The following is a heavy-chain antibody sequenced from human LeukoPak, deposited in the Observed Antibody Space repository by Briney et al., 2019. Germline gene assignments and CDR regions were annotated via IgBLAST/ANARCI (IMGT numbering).Heavy chain of an antibody. CDR3: ARGVRVNWNYVRGYDWFDP. J-gene: IGHJ5*02. Sequence: APVKVSCKASGYTFTGYYMHWVRQAPGQGLEWMGWINPNSGGTNYAQKFQGRVTMTRDTSISTAYMELSRLRSDDTAVYYCARGVRVNWNYVRGYDWFDPWGQGTLVTVSS. CDR1: GYTFTGYY. CDR2: INPNSGGT. V-gene: IGHV1-2*02. D-gene: IGHD1-7*01.